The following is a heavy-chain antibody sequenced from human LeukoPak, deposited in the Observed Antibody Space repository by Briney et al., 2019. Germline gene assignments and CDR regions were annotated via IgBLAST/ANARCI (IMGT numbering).Heavy chain of an antibody. CDR3: ARDRGATVTSSTYYFDY. Sequence: PSETLSLTCTVSGGSISSSSYYWGWIRQPPGKGLEWIGSIYYSGSTYYNPSLKSRVTISVDTSKNQFSLKLSSVTAADTAVYYCARDRGATVTSSTYYFDYWGQGTLVTVSS. CDR1: GGSISSSSYY. V-gene: IGHV4-39*02. CDR2: IYYSGST. D-gene: IGHD4-17*01. J-gene: IGHJ4*02.